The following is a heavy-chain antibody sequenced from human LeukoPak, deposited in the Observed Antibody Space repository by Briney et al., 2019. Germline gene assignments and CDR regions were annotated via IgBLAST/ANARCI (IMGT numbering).Heavy chain of an antibody. D-gene: IGHD3-22*01. CDR3: ARDRPTYYYDSSGYYYSHEFDY. CDR2: ISAYNGNT. CDR1: GGTFSSYA. J-gene: IGHJ4*02. V-gene: IGHV1-18*01. Sequence: GASVKVSCKASGGTFSSYAISWVRQAPGQGLEWMGWISAYNGNTNYAQKLQGRVTMTTDTSTSTAYMELRSQRSDDTAVYYCARDRPTYYYDSSGYYYSHEFDYWGQGTLVTVSS.